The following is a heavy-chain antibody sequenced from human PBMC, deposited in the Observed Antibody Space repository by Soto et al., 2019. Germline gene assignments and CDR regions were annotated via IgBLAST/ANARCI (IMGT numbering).Heavy chain of an antibody. CDR3: AREYDYGDEVPSY. D-gene: IGHD4-17*01. V-gene: IGHV1-3*01. CDR1: GYTFTSYA. Sequence: ASVKVSCKASGYTFTSYAMHWVRQAPGQRLEWMGWINAGNGNTKYSQKFQGRVTITRDTSASTAYMELSSLRSEDTAVYYCAREYDYGDEVPSYWGQGTLVNVSS. CDR2: INAGNGNT. J-gene: IGHJ4*02.